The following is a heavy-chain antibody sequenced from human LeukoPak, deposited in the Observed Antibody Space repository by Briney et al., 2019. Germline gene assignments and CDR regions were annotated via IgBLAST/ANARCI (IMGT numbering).Heavy chain of an antibody. Sequence: SETLSLTCTVSGGSISSYYWSWIRQPAGKGLEWIGRIYTSGSTNYNPSLQSRVTMSVDTSKNQFSLKLSSVTAADPAVYYCATDLDSSSWYPWYYDSSSEWYFDLWGRGTLVTVSS. CDR3: ATDLDSSSWYPWYYDSSSEWYFDL. J-gene: IGHJ2*01. V-gene: IGHV4-4*07. CDR1: GGSISSYY. CDR2: IYTSGST. D-gene: IGHD6-13*01.